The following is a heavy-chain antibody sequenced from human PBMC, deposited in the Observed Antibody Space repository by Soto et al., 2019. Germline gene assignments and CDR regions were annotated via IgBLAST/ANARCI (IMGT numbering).Heavy chain of an antibody. Sequence: PSETLSLTCNVSAGYISSGNYYWSWIRQSPGKGLEWIGHFYYSRTTYYNPYLKSRVTISVDASKNQFSLNLSSVTAADAAIYYCASRHQQVARVEYLGQGTSVTVSS. V-gene: IGHV4-30-4*01. CDR2: FYYSRTT. CDR1: AGYISSGNYY. D-gene: IGHD5-12*01. CDR3: ASRHQQVARVEY. J-gene: IGHJ4*02.